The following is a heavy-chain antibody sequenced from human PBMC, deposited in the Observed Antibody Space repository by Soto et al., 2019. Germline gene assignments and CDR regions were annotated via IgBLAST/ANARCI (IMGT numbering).Heavy chain of an antibody. CDR2: INAGNGNT. V-gene: IGHV1-3*05. Sequence: QVQLVQSGAEEKKPGASVKVSCKASGYTFTSYAMHWVRQAPGQRLEWMGWINAGNGNTKYSQKFQGRVTITRDTSGSTAYMELSSLRSEDTAVYYCARGSGPMIEWHWGQGTLVTVSS. D-gene: IGHD3-22*01. CDR3: ARGSGPMIEWH. J-gene: IGHJ4*02. CDR1: GYTFTSYA.